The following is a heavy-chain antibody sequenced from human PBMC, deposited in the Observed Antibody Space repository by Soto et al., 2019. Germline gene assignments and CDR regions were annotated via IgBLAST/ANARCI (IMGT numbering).Heavy chain of an antibody. V-gene: IGHV3-13*01. CDR2: IGTAGDT. CDR1: GFTFSSYD. J-gene: IGHJ2*01. D-gene: IGHD4-17*01. Sequence: EVQLVESGGGLVQPGGSLRLSCAASGFTFSSYDMHWVRQATGKGLEWVSAIGTAGDTYYPGSVKGRFTISRENAKNSLYLQINSLRAGDTAVYYCARSGDDWYFDLWGRGTLVTVSS. CDR3: ARSGDDWYFDL.